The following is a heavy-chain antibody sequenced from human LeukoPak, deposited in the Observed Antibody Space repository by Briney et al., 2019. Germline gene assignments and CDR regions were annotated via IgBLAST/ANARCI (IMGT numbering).Heavy chain of an antibody. V-gene: IGHV3-48*04. CDR3: ARGEGIAVSLGGD. CDR1: GFTFSSYS. D-gene: IGHD6-19*01. Sequence: PGGSLRLSCAASGFTFSSYSMNWVRQAPGKGLEWVSYISSSSSTIYYADSVKGRFTISRDNAKNSLYLQMNSLRAEDTAVYYCARGEGIAVSLGGDWGQGTLVTVSS. CDR2: ISSSSSTI. J-gene: IGHJ4*02.